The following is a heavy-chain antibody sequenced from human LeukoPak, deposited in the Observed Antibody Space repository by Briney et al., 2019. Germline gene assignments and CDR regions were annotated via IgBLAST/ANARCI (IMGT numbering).Heavy chain of an antibody. Sequence: WGSLRLSCAASGFTFSSYAMTWVRQAPVKGLEWVSAISGSGGSTYYADSVKGRFTISRDNSKNMLYLQMNSLRAEDTALYYCAKDPSYSSSWYSDYWGQGTLVTVSS. CDR2: ISGSGGST. D-gene: IGHD6-13*01. CDR3: AKDPSYSSSWYSDY. CDR1: GFTFSSYA. V-gene: IGHV3-23*01. J-gene: IGHJ4*02.